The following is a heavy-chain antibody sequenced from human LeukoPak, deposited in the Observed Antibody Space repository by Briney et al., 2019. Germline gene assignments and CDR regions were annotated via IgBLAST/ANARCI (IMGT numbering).Heavy chain of an antibody. V-gene: IGHV3-23*01. Sequence: PGGSLRLSCAASGFNFSSEAMSWIRKIPGKGLDWVSGISRGGGTTYYADSVKGRFTISRDNSKNTLYLQMNSLRAEDTAVYYCAKEDTAMVLAWGQGTLVTVSS. CDR2: ISRGGGTT. J-gene: IGHJ5*02. D-gene: IGHD5-18*01. CDR3: AKEDTAMVLA. CDR1: GFNFSSEA.